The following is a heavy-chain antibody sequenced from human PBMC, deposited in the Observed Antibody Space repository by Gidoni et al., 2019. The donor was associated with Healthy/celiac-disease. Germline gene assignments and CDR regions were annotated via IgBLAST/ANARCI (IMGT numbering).Heavy chain of an antibody. D-gene: IGHD6-13*01. CDR1: GFTFSSYG. Sequence: QVQLVESGGGVVQPGRSLRLSCAASGFTFSSYGMHWVRQAPGKGLEWVAVIWYDGSNKYYADSVKGRFTISRDNSKNTLYLQMNSLRAEDTAVYYCARDHQQQLEYYFDYWGQGTLVTVSS. CDR2: IWYDGSNK. J-gene: IGHJ4*02. CDR3: ARDHQQQLEYYFDY. V-gene: IGHV3-33*01.